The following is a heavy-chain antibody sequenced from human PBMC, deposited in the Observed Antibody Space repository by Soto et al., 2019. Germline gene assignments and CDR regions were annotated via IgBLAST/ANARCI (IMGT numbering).Heavy chain of an antibody. Sequence: SLRLSCAASGFTFRSYWMHWVRQAPGKGLVWVSRINRDGSSTSYADSVKGRVTISRDTAKNTLYLQMNSLRAEDTAVYYCAREIVTTGDYYFDSWGQGTLVNVPQ. D-gene: IGHD1-1*01. CDR3: AREIVTTGDYYFDS. J-gene: IGHJ4*02. CDR2: INRDGSST. CDR1: GFTFRSYW. V-gene: IGHV3-74*01.